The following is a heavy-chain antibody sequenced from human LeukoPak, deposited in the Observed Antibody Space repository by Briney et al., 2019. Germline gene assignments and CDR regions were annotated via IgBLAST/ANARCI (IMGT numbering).Heavy chain of an antibody. CDR2: IYYSGGT. V-gene: IGHV4-59*08. CDR1: GGSISSYY. D-gene: IGHD3-10*01. Sequence: SETLSLTCTVSGGSISSYYWSWIRQPPGRGLEWIGHIYYSGGTHYNPSLKSRVTISVDTSKNQFSLKLSSVTAADTAVYYCARHVGNSGSGSYLTYFYYWGQGTLVSVSS. CDR3: ARHVGNSGSGSYLTYFYY. J-gene: IGHJ4*02.